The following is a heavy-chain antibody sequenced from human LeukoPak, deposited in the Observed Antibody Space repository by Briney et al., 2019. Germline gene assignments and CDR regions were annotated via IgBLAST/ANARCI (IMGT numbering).Heavy chain of an antibody. CDR2: ISNNGGYT. Sequence: GGSLRLSCAASGFTFSSSAMSWVRQAPGKGLEWVSAISNNGGYTYYADSVQGRFTISRDNSKNTLYLQMNSLRAEDTAVYYCARGGYYYDSSGYYPFDYWGQGTLVTVSS. V-gene: IGHV3-23*01. J-gene: IGHJ4*02. CDR3: ARGGYYYDSSGYYPFDY. CDR1: GFTFSSSA. D-gene: IGHD3-22*01.